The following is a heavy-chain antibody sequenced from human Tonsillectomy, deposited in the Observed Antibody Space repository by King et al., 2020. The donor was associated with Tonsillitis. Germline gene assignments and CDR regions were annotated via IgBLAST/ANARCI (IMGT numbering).Heavy chain of an antibody. V-gene: IGHV3-21*01. Sequence: VQLVESGGGLVKPGGSLRLSCAASGFTFSSYSMNWVRQAPGKGLEWVSSISSSSRYIYYADSVKGRFTISRDNAKNSLYLQMNSLRAEDTAVYYCARDSGSYPYYFDYGGQGTLVTVSS. J-gene: IGHJ4*02. CDR1: GFTFSSYS. D-gene: IGHD1-26*01. CDR2: ISSSSRYI. CDR3: ARDSGSYPYYFDY.